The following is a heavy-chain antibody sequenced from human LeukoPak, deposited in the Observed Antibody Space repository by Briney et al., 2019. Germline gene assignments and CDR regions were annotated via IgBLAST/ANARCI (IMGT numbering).Heavy chain of an antibody. J-gene: IGHJ4*02. CDR2: INSDGSWT. CDR3: VSFYETD. D-gene: IGHD2/OR15-2a*01. V-gene: IGHV3-74*01. CDR1: GNYW. Sequence: PGGSLRLSCAASGNYWMHWVRQAPGKGLVWVSHINSDGSWTSYADSVKGRFTISKDNAENTVYLQMNNLRAEGTAVYYCVSFYETDWGRGTLVTVSS.